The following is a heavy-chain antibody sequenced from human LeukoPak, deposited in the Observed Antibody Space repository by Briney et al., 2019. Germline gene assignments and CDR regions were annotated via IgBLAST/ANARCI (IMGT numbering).Heavy chain of an antibody. CDR3: ARMKRPFDY. J-gene: IGHJ4*02. V-gene: IGHV4-34*01. Sequence: SETLSLTCAVYGGSFSGYYWSWIRQPPGKGLEWIGEINHSGSTNYNPSLKSRVTISVDTSKNQFSLKLSSVTAADTAVYYCARMKRPFDYWGQGTLVTVSS. CDR1: GGSFSGYY. CDR2: INHSGST.